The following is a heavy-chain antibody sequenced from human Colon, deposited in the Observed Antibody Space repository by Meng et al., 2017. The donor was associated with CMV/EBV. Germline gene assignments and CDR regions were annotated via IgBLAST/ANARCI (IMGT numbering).Heavy chain of an antibody. Sequence: QVQLVQSGAEVKKPGASVKVSCKASGYIFSDYHIHWVRQAPGQGLEWMGWINSNSGATDYAQKFQGRLTMTRDTSITTVYMELSSLRSDDTAVYYCARDPSGSRVPFDYWGQGSLVTVSS. CDR3: ARDPSGSRVPFDY. CDR1: GYIFSDYH. V-gene: IGHV1-2*02. D-gene: IGHD1-26*01. CDR2: INSNSGAT. J-gene: IGHJ4*02.